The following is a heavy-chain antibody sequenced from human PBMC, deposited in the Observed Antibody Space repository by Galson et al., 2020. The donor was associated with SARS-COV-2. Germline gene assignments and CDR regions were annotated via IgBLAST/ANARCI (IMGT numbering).Heavy chain of an antibody. D-gene: IGHD5-12*01. CDR2: ISPDYSAT. CDR1: DTSFTSYC. J-gene: IGHJ4*02. V-gene: IGHV5-51*01. Sequence: GESLKISCNGSDTSFTSYCIGWLRQLPRKGLELLGIISPDYSATRYSTSFQGQVTISADKSISTAYLQWSSLKASDTAMYYCATLTGGYDPYYFDYWGQGTLVTVSS. CDR3: ATLTGGYDPYYFDY.